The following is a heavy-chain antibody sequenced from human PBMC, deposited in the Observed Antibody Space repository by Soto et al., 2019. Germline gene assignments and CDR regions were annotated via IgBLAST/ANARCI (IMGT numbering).Heavy chain of an antibody. D-gene: IGHD7-27*01. J-gene: IGHJ4*02. CDR1: NRSLSEEGHF. CDR2: IFYSGTT. V-gene: IGHV4-31*02. Sequence: TLSLTWTVSNRSLSEEGHFWSWIRQHPGKGLEWIGSIFYSGTTFYSPSLGSRVTISVDTSKNQFSLSLRSLTAADTAVYYCARIRLGGLAFWGQGSLVTVSS. CDR3: ARIRLGGLAF.